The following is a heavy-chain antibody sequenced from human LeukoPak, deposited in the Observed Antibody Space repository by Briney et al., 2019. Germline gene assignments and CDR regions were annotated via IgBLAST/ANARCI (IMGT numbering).Heavy chain of an antibody. D-gene: IGHD6-19*01. CDR3: ARDPSNSSGWYIFFDF. V-gene: IGHV1-18*01. CDR2: ISVYNGNT. J-gene: IGHJ4*02. CDR1: GYTFTNYG. Sequence: ASVKVSCKASGYTFTNYGITWVRQAPGRGLEWMGWISVYNGNTNYAQKLQGRVTMTRDTSTNTAYMELRSLRSDVTAVYYCARDPSNSSGWYIFFDFWGQGTLVAVSS.